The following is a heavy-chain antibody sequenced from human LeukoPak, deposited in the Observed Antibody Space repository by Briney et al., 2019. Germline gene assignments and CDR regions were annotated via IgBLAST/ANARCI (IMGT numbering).Heavy chain of an antibody. CDR1: GGSFSGYY. CDR3: ARRREYPDY. V-gene: IGHV4-34*01. J-gene: IGHJ4*02. Sequence: PSETLSLTCAVYGGSFSGYYWSWIRQPPGKGLEWIGEINHSGSTNYNPSLKSRVTISVDTPKNQFSLKLSSVTAADTAVYYCARRREYPDYWGQGTLVTVSS. D-gene: IGHD2/OR15-2a*01. CDR2: INHSGST.